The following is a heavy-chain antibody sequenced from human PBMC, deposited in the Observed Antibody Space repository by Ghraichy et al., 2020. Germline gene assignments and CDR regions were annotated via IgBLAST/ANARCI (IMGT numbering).Heavy chain of an antibody. D-gene: IGHD3-3*01. J-gene: IGHJ4*02. Sequence: GSLRLSCSVSGDSISNYYWCWIRQPPGKGLEWIGYFYYSGRTNYNPSLKSRVTISVDTSRNQFSLKLSSVTAADTAMYYCARGGVVIRLWGQGTLVTVSS. CDR2: FYYSGRT. CDR3: ARGGVVIRL. V-gene: IGHV4-59*08. CDR1: GDSISNYY.